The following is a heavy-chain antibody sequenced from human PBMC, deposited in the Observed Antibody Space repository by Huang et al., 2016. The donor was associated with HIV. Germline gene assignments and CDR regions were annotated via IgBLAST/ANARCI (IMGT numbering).Heavy chain of an antibody. D-gene: IGHD3-22*01. J-gene: IGHJ6*02. Sequence: QVQLVQSGAEVKKPGASVKVSCKASGYTLTSYYMHWVRQAPGQGLEWNGVINPSCECRSYAQKFQDRVTMTRDTSTSTVYMELSSLRSEDTAVYYCARDQYYDSSGYLKYYYYGMDVWGQGTTVTVSS. CDR2: INPSCECR. V-gene: IGHV1-46*01. CDR3: ARDQYYDSSGYLKYYYYGMDV. CDR1: GYTLTSYY.